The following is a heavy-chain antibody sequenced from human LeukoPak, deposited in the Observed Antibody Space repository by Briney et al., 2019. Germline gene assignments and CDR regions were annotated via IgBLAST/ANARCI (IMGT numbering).Heavy chain of an antibody. CDR3: ARAVVTPVLFYFDY. Sequence: SVKVSCKASGGTFSRYAFMWVRQAPGQGLEWMGGIIPIFGTANYAQKFQGRVTITADKSTITAYMELSSLRSEDTAVYYCARAVVTPVLFYFDYWGQGTLVTVSS. CDR2: IIPIFGTA. CDR1: GGTFSRYA. V-gene: IGHV1-69*06. D-gene: IGHD4-23*01. J-gene: IGHJ4*02.